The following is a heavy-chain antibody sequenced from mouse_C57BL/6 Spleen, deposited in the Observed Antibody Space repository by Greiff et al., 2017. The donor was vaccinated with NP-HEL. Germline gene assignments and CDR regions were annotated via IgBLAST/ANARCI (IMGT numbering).Heavy chain of an antibody. CDR2: IYPGDGDT. CDR3: ARQTLYFDY. J-gene: IGHJ2*01. CDR1: GYAFSSSW. Sequence: QVQLKESGPELVKPGASVKISCKASGYAFSSSWMNWVKQRPGKGLEWIGRIYPGDGDTNYNGKFKGKATLTADKSSSTAYMQLSSLTSEDSAVYFCARQTLYFDYWGQGTTLTVSS. V-gene: IGHV1-82*01.